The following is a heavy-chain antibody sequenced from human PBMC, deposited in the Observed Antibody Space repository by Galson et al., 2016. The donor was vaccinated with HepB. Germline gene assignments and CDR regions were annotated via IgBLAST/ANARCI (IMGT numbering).Heavy chain of an antibody. CDR2: ISGSGGST. Sequence: SLRLSCAASGFTFSSYSMNWVRQAPGKGLEWVSEISGSGGSTYYADSVKGRFTISRDNSKTTVYLQMNSLRAEDTAVYYCAKRSVAATLDLWGQGTLLSVSS. D-gene: IGHD2-15*01. CDR1: GFTFSSYS. J-gene: IGHJ5*02. CDR3: AKRSVAATLDL. V-gene: IGHV3-23*01.